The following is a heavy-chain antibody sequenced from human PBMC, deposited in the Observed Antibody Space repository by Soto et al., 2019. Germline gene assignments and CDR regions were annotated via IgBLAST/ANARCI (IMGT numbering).Heavy chain of an antibody. D-gene: IGHD6-19*01. CDR1: GFTFSSYS. J-gene: IGHJ4*02. CDR2: ISSSSSTI. Sequence: GGSLRLSCAASGFTFSSYSMNWVRQAPGKGLEWVSYISSSSSTIYYADSVKGRFTISRDNAKNSLYLQMNSLRAEDTAVYYCARPYSSGWYDLFDYWGQGTLVTVS. CDR3: ARPYSSGWYDLFDY. V-gene: IGHV3-48*01.